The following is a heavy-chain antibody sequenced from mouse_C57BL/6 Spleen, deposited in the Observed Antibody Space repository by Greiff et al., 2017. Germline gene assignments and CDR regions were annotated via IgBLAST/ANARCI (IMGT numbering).Heavy chain of an antibody. CDR3: GREEYYGSSWDFDV. Sequence: EVLLVESEGGLVQPGSSMKLSCTASGFTFSDYYMAWVRQVPEKGLEWVANINYDGSSTYYLDSLKSRFIISRDNAKNILYLQMSSLKSEDTATYYCGREEYYGSSWDFDVWGTGTTVTVPA. CDR2: INYDGSST. D-gene: IGHD1-1*01. CDR1: GFTFSDYY. V-gene: IGHV5-16*01. J-gene: IGHJ1*03.